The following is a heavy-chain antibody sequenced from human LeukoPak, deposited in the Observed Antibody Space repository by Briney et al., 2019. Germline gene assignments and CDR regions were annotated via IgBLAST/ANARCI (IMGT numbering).Heavy chain of an antibody. D-gene: IGHD4-11*01. CDR1: GGTFSSYA. J-gene: IGHJ4*02. CDR2: IIPIFGTA. V-gene: IGHV1-69*13. Sequence: ASVKVSCKASGGTFSSYAISWVRQAPGQGLEWMGGIIPIFGTANYAQKLQGRVTITADESTSTADMELSSLRSEDTAVYYCARDDIRGSVTYTCRADYWGQGTLVTVSS. CDR3: ARDDIRGSVTYTCRADY.